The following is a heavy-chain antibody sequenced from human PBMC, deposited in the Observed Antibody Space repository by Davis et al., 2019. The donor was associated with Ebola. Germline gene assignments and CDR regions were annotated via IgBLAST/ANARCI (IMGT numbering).Heavy chain of an antibody. CDR2: ISSSSSYI. CDR3: ARDRWNGDYLFDY. J-gene: IGHJ4*02. CDR1: GFTFSSYS. D-gene: IGHD4-17*01. V-gene: IGHV3-21*01. Sequence: GGSLRLSCAASGFTFSSYSMNWVRQVPGKGLEWVSSISSSSSYIYYADSVKGRFTISRDNAKNSLYLQMNSLRAEDTAVYYCARDRWNGDYLFDYWGQGTLVTVSS.